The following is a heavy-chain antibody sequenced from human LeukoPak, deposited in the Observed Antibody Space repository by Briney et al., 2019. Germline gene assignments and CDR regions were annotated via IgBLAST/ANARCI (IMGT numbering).Heavy chain of an antibody. V-gene: IGHV4-34*01. CDR1: GGXFSGYY. D-gene: IGHD4-11*01. Sequence: SETLSLTCAVYGGXFSGYYCSWIRQPPGKGLEWIGEINHSGSTNYNPSLKSRVTISVDTSKNQFSLKLSSVTAADTAVYYCARGVLSNYGSYFDYWGQGTLVTVSS. CDR2: INHSGST. J-gene: IGHJ4*02. CDR3: ARGVLSNYGSYFDY.